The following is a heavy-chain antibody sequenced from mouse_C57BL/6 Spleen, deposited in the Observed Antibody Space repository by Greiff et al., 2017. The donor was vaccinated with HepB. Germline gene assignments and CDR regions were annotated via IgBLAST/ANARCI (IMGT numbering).Heavy chain of an antibody. CDR2: ISDGGSYT. D-gene: IGHD1-1*01. CDR3: AREAITTVEGFAY. V-gene: IGHV5-4*01. CDR1: GFTFSSYA. J-gene: IGHJ3*01. Sequence: EVMLVESGGGLVKPGGSLKLSCAASGFTFSSYAMSWVRQTPEKRLEWVATISDGGSYTYYPDNVKGRFTISRDNANNNLYLQMIHMKSEDTAMNYMAREAITTVEGFAYWGQGTLVTVSA.